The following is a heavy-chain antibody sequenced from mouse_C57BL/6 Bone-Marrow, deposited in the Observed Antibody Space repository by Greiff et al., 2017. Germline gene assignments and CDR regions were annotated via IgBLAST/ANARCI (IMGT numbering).Heavy chain of an antibody. CDR3: TSHYYGLDY. J-gene: IGHJ2*01. D-gene: IGHD1-1*01. V-gene: IGHV14-4*01. CDR2: IDPENGDT. CDR1: GLNIKDDY. Sequence: EVKLQESGAELVRPGASVKLSCTASGLNIKDDYMHWVKQRPEQGLEWIGWIDPENGDTEYASKFQGKATITADTSSNTAYLQLSSLTSEDTAVYYCTSHYYGLDYWGQGTTLTVSS.